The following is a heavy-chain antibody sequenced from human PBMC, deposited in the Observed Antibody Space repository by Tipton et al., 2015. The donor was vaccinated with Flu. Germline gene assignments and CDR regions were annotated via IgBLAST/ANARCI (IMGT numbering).Heavy chain of an antibody. D-gene: IGHD6-13*01. V-gene: IGHV3-30*04. J-gene: IGHJ4*02. Sequence: SLRLSCAASGFTFSSYAMHWVRQAPGKGLEWVAVISYDGRNKYYADSVKGRFTISRDNSKNTLYLQMNSLRAEDTAVYYCARDSSSCFDYWGQGTLVTVSS. CDR1: GFTFSSYA. CDR2: ISYDGRNK. CDR3: ARDSSSCFDY.